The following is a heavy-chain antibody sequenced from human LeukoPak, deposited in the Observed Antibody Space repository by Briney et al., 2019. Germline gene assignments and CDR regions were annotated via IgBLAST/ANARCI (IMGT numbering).Heavy chain of an antibody. D-gene: IGHD2-21*02. J-gene: IGHJ4*02. CDR3: ARAYCGGDCYRGSYYFDY. CDR2: IIPIFGTA. Sequence: ASVKVSCKASGGTFISYAISWVRQAPGQGLEWMGGIIPIFGTANYAQKFQGRVTITADESTSTAYMELSSLRSEDTAVYYCARAYCGGDCYRGSYYFDYWGQGTLVTVSS. V-gene: IGHV1-69*13. CDR1: GGTFISYA.